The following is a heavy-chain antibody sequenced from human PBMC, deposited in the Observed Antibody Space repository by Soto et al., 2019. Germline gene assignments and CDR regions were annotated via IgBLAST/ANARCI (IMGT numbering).Heavy chain of an antibody. D-gene: IGHD2-15*01. V-gene: IGHV3-23*01. CDR1: GFTFGRYA. Sequence: PAGSLRVSCADSGFTFGRYAMSWVRQAPWQGLEWVSAISGSGGSTYYAESVKGRFTISRDNSKNTLYLQMNSLRAEDTAVYYCAGKGYWSGGSCYSGSYWGQGTLVTVSS. CDR3: AGKGYWSGGSCYSGSY. CDR2: ISGSGGST. J-gene: IGHJ4*02.